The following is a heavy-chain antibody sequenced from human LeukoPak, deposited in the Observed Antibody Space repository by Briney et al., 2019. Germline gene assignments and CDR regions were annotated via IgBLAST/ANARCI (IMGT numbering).Heavy chain of an antibody. J-gene: IGHJ3*02. CDR2: VYHSGST. D-gene: IGHD1/OR15-1a*01. CDR1: GYSISSAYY. CDR3: ARRTERAFDI. Sequence: SETLSLTXAASGYSISSAYYWGWIRPPPGKGLEWIGSVYHSGSTYYKPSLQSRATISVDTSKNQFSLKLSSVTAADTAVYYCARRTERAFDIWGQGTMVTVSS. V-gene: IGHV4-38-2*01.